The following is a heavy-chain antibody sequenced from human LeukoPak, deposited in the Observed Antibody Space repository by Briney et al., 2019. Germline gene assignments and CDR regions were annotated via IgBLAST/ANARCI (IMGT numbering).Heavy chain of an antibody. Sequence: SETLSLTCTVSGGSISSYYWSWIRQPPGKGLEWIGYTYYSGSTNYNPSLKSRVTISVDTSKNQFSLKLSSVTAADTPVYYCARAVGSGSFFRNLNYYYYYMDVWGKGTTVTISS. CDR1: GGSISSYY. CDR3: ARAVGSGSFFRNLNYYYYYMDV. J-gene: IGHJ6*03. V-gene: IGHV4-59*01. D-gene: IGHD3-10*01. CDR2: TYYSGST.